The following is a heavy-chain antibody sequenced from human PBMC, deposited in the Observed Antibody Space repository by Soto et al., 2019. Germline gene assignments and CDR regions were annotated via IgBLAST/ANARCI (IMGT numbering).Heavy chain of an antibody. V-gene: IGHV3-23*01. CDR2: ISGSGGST. CDR1: GFTFSSYA. D-gene: IGHD3-16*02. CDR3: AKEVGASRLGELSWFDY. J-gene: IGHJ4*02. Sequence: EVQLLESGGGLVQPGGSLRLSCAASGFTFSSYAMSWVRQAPGRGLEWVSAISGSGGSTYYADSVKGRFTISRDNSENTLYLQMNSLRAEDMAVYYCAKEVGASRLGELSWFDYWGQGTLVTVSS.